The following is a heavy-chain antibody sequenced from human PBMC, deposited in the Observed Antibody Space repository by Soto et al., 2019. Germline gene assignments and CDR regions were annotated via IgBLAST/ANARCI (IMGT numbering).Heavy chain of an antibody. Sequence: SETLSLTCGVYGGSFSGYYWSWIRQPPGKGLEWIGEINHSGGTGYSPSLKSRVTISVDTSNNQFSLKLTSVTAADTAVYYCVTKTYSGSGSYYNAWGQGTLVTVSS. J-gene: IGHJ5*02. D-gene: IGHD3-10*01. CDR1: GGSFSGYY. CDR3: VTKTYSGSGSYYNA. V-gene: IGHV4-34*01. CDR2: INHSGGT.